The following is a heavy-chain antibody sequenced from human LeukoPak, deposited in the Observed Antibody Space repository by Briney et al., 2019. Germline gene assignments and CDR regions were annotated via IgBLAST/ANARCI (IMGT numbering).Heavy chain of an antibody. D-gene: IGHD3-3*01. CDR2: IDNDGHGI. V-gene: IGHV3-74*01. CDR3: AAGGGWDPSFGVVTHVDA. Sequence: GGSLRLSCVTSGFTFSGYWMHWVRQGPEKGLELVSRIDNDGHGIIYADSVKGRFTTSRDNVKNTLYLQMNSLRVEDTAVYYCAAGGGWDPSFGVVTHVDAWGKGTTVVVSA. J-gene: IGHJ6*04. CDR1: GFTFSGYW.